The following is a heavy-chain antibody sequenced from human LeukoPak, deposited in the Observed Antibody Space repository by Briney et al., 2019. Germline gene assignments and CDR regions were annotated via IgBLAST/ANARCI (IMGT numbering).Heavy chain of an antibody. J-gene: IGHJ4*02. CDR1: RFTFSSSA. D-gene: IGHD3-9*01. CDR2: ITGSGGST. CDR3: AKGYDIGSRSAYFDY. Sequence: GGSLRLSRAASRFTFSSSAMSWVRQAPGKGLEWVSLITGSGGSTYYADSVKGRFTISRDNSKNTPYLQMNSLRAEDTAVYYCAKGYDIGSRSAYFDYWGQGTLVTVSS. V-gene: IGHV3-23*01.